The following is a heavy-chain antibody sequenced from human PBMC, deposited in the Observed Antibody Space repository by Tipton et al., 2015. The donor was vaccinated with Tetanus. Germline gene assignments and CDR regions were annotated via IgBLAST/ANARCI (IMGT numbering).Heavy chain of an antibody. CDR2: VHHSGRT. CDR1: GGSVRSGDYD. D-gene: IGHD1-1*01. J-gene: IGHJ4*02. CDR3: ARANNDYPKKGPFDY. V-gene: IGHV4-61*08. Sequence: TLSLTCSVSGGSVRSGDYDWNWIRQPPGKGLEWIGYVHHSGRTNKSPSLKSRVTLSIDKSKNQFSLRLTSVTAADTAVYYCARANNDYPKKGPFDYWGQGKQVAVSS.